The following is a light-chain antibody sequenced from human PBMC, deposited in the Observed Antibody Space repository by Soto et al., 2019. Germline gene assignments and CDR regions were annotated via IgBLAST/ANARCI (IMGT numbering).Light chain of an antibody. CDR2: DVS. Sequence: QSALTQPASVSGSPGQSITMSCTGTSSDVGGYNFVSWYQQLPGKAPKLMIYDVSDRPSGVSNRFSGSKSGNTASLTISGLQAEDEADYYCSSYTSSSTVVFSGGTKLTVL. CDR3: SSYTSSSTVV. V-gene: IGLV2-14*01. CDR1: SSDVGGYNF. J-gene: IGLJ2*01.